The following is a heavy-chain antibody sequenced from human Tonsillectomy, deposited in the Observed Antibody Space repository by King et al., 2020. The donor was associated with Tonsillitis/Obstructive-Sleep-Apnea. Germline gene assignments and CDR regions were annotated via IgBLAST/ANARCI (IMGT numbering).Heavy chain of an antibody. CDR3: ARGGEVPAAMGPITSTFDI. V-gene: IGHV3-53*01. J-gene: IGHJ3*02. D-gene: IGHD2-2*01. Sequence: VQLVESGGGLIQPGGSLRLSCAASGFTVSSNYISWVRQAPGKGLEWVSVIYSGGSTYYADSVKGRFTISRDNSKNTLYLQMNSLRAEDTAVYYCARGGEVPAAMGPITSTFDIWGQGTVVTVSS. CDR2: IYSGGST. CDR1: GFTVSSNY.